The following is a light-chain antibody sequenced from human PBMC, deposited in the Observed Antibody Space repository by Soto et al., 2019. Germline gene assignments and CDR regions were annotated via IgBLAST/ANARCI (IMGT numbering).Light chain of an antibody. Sequence: DNVMTQSPDSLAVSLGERATINCKSSQNVLHSSNNKNSLAWYQQKPGQPPKLLIYWACTRESGVPDRFSGSGSGPDFPLSISSLQADDVAVDYCQLYCNSPYTFGQGTKPEIK. CDR1: QNVLHSSNNKNS. CDR3: QLYCNSPYT. J-gene: IGKJ2*01. V-gene: IGKV4-1*01. CDR2: WAC.